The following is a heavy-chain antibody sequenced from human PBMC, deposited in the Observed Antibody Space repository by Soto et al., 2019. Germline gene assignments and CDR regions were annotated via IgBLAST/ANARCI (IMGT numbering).Heavy chain of an antibody. CDR2: INHSGST. CDR1: GGSFSGYY. V-gene: IGHV4-34*01. CDR3: ARASSGWRNNWFDP. Sequence: SETLSLTCAVYGGSFSGYYWSWIRQPPGKGLEWIGEINHSGSTNYNPSLKSRVTISVDTSKNQFSLKLSSVTAADTAVYYCARASSGWRNNWFDPWGQGTLVT. D-gene: IGHD6-19*01. J-gene: IGHJ5*02.